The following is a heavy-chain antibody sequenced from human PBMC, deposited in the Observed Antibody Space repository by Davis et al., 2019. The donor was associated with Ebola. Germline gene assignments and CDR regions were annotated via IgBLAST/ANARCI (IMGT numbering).Heavy chain of an antibody. D-gene: IGHD2-2*02. CDR2: IWYDGSRK. Sequence: PGGSLRLSCAASGFNFRSYGMHWVRQAPDKGLEWVAVIWYDGSRKYYGDSVKGRFTISRDNSNNLLYLQMNSLRAEDTAVYYCARYCSSTSCYTRGFDYWGQGTLVTVSS. CDR3: ARYCSSTSCYTRGFDY. CDR1: GFNFRSYG. V-gene: IGHV3-30*19. J-gene: IGHJ4*02.